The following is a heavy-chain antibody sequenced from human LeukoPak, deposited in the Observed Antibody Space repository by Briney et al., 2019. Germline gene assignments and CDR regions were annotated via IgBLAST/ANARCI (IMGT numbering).Heavy chain of an antibody. CDR1: GFTFSDYY. Sequence: GGSLRLSCAASGFTFSDYYMSWIRQAPGKGLEWVSYISSSGSTIYYADSVKGRFTISRDNAKSSLYLQMNSLRAEDTAVYYCARDDLYGDYVAYWGQGTLVTVSS. CDR3: ARDDLYGDYVAY. J-gene: IGHJ4*02. CDR2: ISSSGSTI. D-gene: IGHD4-17*01. V-gene: IGHV3-11*01.